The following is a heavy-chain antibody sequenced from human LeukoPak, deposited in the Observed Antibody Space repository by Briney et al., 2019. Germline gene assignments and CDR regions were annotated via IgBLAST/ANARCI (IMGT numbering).Heavy chain of an antibody. J-gene: IGHJ3*02. V-gene: IGHV4-38-2*02. CDR1: GYSISSGYY. CDR3: ARAMTTVPTYPFDAFDI. Sequence: SETLSLTCTVSGYSISSGYYWGWIRQPPGKGLEWIGSIYHSGSTYYNPSLKSRVTISVDTSKDQFSLKLSSVTAADTAVYYCARAMTTVPTYPFDAFDIWGQGTMVTVSS. CDR2: IYHSGST. D-gene: IGHD4-11*01.